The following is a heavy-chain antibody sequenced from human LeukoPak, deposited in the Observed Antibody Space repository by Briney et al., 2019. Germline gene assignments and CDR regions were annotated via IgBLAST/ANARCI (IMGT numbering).Heavy chain of an antibody. CDR3: ATLGGHSLAAQNGD. V-gene: IGHV1-2*02. D-gene: IGHD3-16*01. CDR2: MNPNSGGT. Sequence: GASVKVSFKTSGYTFTDHLMHWVRQAPGQGLEWMGWMNPNSGGTYYAQKFQGRVTMTRDTSISTAYMELSNLRSDDTAVYYCATLGGHSLAAQNGDWGQGTLVTVSS. CDR1: GYTFTDHL. J-gene: IGHJ4*02.